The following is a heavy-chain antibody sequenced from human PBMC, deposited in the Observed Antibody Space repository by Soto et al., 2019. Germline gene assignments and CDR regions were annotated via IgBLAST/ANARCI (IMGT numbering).Heavy chain of an antibody. V-gene: IGHV3-73*01. J-gene: IGHJ4*02. CDR3: TRLISAAQDY. CDR1: GFVFKDSS. D-gene: IGHD3-10*01. Sequence: EVLLVESGGGLVQPGGSLKLSCAASGFVFKDSSIHWVRQASGKGLEWVGRIRDRAYNYATAYGASVEGRFTISRDDSDNTAYLHMSSLRTEDTAIYYCTRLISAAQDYRGQGTLVTVSS. CDR2: IRDRAYNYAT.